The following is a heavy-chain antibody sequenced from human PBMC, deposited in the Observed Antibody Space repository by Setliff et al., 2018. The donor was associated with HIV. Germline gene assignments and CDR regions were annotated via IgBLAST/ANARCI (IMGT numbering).Heavy chain of an antibody. D-gene: IGHD4-17*01. Sequence: GASVKVSCKASGYPFTRYAIHWLRQAPGQSLEWMGWINPDNGNTKYSQNFQGRVTFSRDTSASTAYMELSSLRSEDTAVYYCARTVNDYGDYYFDYWGQGTLVTVSS. CDR3: ARTVNDYGDYYFDY. V-gene: IGHV1-3*01. CDR2: INPDNGNT. J-gene: IGHJ4*02. CDR1: GYPFTRYA.